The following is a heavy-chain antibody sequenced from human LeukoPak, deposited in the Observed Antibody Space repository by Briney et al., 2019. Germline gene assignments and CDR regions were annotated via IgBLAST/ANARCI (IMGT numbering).Heavy chain of an antibody. J-gene: IGHJ4*02. CDR2: INLDGSQK. Sequence: GVTLRLSCAASGFTFSNYWMAWVRQAPGKGPEWVANINLDGSQKYYVDSVKGRFTISRDNAENSLYLQMNSLRAEDTALYYCARKRPNYFDYWGQGTLVTVSS. V-gene: IGHV3-7*01. CDR1: GFTFSNYW. CDR3: ARKRPNYFDY.